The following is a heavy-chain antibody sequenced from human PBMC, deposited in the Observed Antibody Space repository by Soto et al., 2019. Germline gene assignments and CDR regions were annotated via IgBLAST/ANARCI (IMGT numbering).Heavy chain of an antibody. CDR3: ASNLRSERIAVAEYYFDY. J-gene: IGHJ4*02. CDR1: GYTFTGYY. Sequence: ASVKVSCKASGYTFTGYYMHWVRQAPGQGLEWMGWINPNKGGTNYAQKFQGWVTMTRDTSISTAYMELSRLRSDDTAVYYCASNLRSERIAVAEYYFDYWGQGTLVTVSS. V-gene: IGHV1-2*04. D-gene: IGHD6-19*01. CDR2: INPNKGGT.